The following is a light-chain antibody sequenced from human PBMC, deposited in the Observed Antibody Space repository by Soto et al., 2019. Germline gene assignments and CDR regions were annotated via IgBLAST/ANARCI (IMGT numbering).Light chain of an antibody. CDR2: AAS. Sequence: EILLTQSPATLSVSPGERATLSCKSSQSVNRNLGWYQQKPGQDPRLLIFAASTRAPGIPARFGGSGSGTEFTITISGLQSQDFAVYYCQQYNSWTSITFGQGTRLEVK. CDR1: QSVNRN. CDR3: QQYNSWTSIT. V-gene: IGKV3-15*01. J-gene: IGKJ5*01.